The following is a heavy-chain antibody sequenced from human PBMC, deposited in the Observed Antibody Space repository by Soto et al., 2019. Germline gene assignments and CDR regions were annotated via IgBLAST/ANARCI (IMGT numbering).Heavy chain of an antibody. CDR1: GFTFSSYW. CDR2: INSDGDIT. D-gene: IGHD3-3*01. Sequence: GGSLRLSCAASGFTFSSYWMHWVRQAPGKGLVWVSHINSDGDITEYADSVKGRFTISRDNTKNALYLQMNSLRAEDTAVCYCASLSAPSDYWGQGTRVTVSS. V-gene: IGHV3-74*03. J-gene: IGHJ4*02. CDR3: ASLSAPSDY.